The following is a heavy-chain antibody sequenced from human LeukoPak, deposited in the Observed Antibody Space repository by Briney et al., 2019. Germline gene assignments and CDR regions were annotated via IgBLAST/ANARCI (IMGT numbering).Heavy chain of an antibody. CDR1: GVSVSRNY. J-gene: IGHJ3*02. CDR3: ARDLGQWLVPEDAFDI. CDR2: IYSDGST. D-gene: IGHD6-19*01. V-gene: IGHV3-53*05. Sequence: LAGGSLRLSCAASGVSVSRNYMSWVRQAPGKGLEWVSEIYSDGSTYYAASVKGRFTISRDNSKNTLYLQMNSLRAEDTAVYYCARDLGQWLVPEDAFDIWGQGTMVTVSS.